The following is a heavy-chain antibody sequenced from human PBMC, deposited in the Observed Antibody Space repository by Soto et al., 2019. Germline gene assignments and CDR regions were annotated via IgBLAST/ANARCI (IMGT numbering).Heavy chain of an antibody. CDR1: GFTFSSYA. CDR2: INYSGST. J-gene: IGHJ4*02. CDR3: ARASPFYYDDSAYFIDY. V-gene: IGHV4-31*02. D-gene: IGHD3-22*01. Sequence: LRLSCAASGFTFSSYAMSWVRQAPGKGLEWIGYINYSGSTFSNPSLKSRVTISVDTSKNQFSLSLSSVTAADTAVYYCARASPFYYDDSAYFIDYWGQGTLVTVSS.